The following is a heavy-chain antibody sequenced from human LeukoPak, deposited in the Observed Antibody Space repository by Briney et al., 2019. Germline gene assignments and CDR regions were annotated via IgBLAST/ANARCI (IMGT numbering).Heavy chain of an antibody. D-gene: IGHD2-2*01. CDR2: ISGSGGST. Sequence: PGGSLRLSCAASGFTFSSYAMSWVRQAPGKGLEWVSAISGSGGSTYYADSVKGRFTISRDNAKNSLYLQMNSLRAEDTAVYYCARDYGVPAASSYYYMDVWGKGTTVTVSS. V-gene: IGHV3-23*01. J-gene: IGHJ6*03. CDR1: GFTFSSYA. CDR3: ARDYGVPAASSYYYMDV.